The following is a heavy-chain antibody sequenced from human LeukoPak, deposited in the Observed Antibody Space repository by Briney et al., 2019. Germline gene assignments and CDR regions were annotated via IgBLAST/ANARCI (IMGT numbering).Heavy chain of an antibody. CDR2: ISSNGGST. V-gene: IGHV3-64*01. D-gene: IGHD6-13*01. CDR3: ARVGGSSSWYDY. Sequence: GGSLRLSCAASGFTFSSYAMHWVRQAPGKGLEYVSAISSNGGSTCYANSVKGRFTISRDNSKNTLYLQMGSLRAEDMAVYYCARVGGSSSWYDYWGQGTLVTVSS. J-gene: IGHJ4*02. CDR1: GFTFSSYA.